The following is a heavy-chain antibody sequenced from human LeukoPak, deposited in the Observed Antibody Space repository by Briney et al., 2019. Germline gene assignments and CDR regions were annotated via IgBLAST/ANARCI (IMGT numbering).Heavy chain of an antibody. CDR3: ARGRYSSNYYYYYYMDV. CDR2: INHSGST. D-gene: IGHD6-13*01. Sequence: PSETLSLTCAVYGGSFSGYYWSWIRRPPGKGLEWIGEINHSGSTNYNPSLKSRVTISVDTSKNQFSLELSSVTAADTAVYYCARGRYSSNYYYYYYMDVWGKGTTVTVSS. CDR1: GGSFSGYY. J-gene: IGHJ6*03. V-gene: IGHV4-34*01.